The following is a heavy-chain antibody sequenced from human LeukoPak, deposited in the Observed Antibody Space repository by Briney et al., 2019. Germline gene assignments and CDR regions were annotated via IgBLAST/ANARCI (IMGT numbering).Heavy chain of an antibody. D-gene: IGHD3-22*01. CDR1: GYTFTSYA. V-gene: IGHV1-3*01. CDR3: ARVPYYDSSGYDYPIDY. CDR2: INVGNGNT. Sequence: ASVKVSCKASGYTFTSYAMHWVRQAPGQRLEWMGWINVGNGNTKYSQKFQGRVTITRDTSASTAYMELSSLRSEDTAVYYCARVPYYDSSGYDYPIDYWGQGTLVTVSS. J-gene: IGHJ4*02.